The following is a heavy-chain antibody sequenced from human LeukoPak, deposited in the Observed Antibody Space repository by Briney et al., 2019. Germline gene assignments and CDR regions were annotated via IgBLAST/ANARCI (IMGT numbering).Heavy chain of an antibody. CDR1: GGSISSYY. CDR2: IYYSGST. J-gene: IGHJ4*02. V-gene: IGHV4-59*01. D-gene: IGHD3/OR15-3a*01. Sequence: SETLSLTCTVSGGSISSYYWSWIRQPPGKGLEWIGYIYYSGSTNYNPSLKSRVTISVDTSKNQFSLKLSPVTAADTAVYYCARDLPVGGGLDWGQGTLVTVSS. CDR3: ARDLPVGGGLD.